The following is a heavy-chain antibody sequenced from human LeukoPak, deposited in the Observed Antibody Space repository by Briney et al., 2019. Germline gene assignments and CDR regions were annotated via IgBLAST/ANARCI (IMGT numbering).Heavy chain of an antibody. D-gene: IGHD3-3*01. Sequence: GRSLRLSCAASSFTFDDYAIHWVRQAPGKGLEWVSGTSWNSGSIGYADSVKGRFTISRDNAKNSLYLQMNSLRAEDTALYYCAKGITIFGVVIGLLDYWGQGTLVTVSS. CDR1: SFTFDDYA. CDR2: TSWNSGSI. CDR3: AKGITIFGVVIGLLDY. V-gene: IGHV3-9*01. J-gene: IGHJ4*02.